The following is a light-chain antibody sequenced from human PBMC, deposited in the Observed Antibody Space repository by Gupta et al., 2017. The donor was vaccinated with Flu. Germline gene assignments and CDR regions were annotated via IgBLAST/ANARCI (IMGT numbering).Light chain of an antibody. J-gene: IGKJ2*03. CDR3: QQDDTTPPS. CDR2: WES. CDR1: QSILYSSNNKNY. Sequence: DIVMTQTPDSLAVSLDERATINCKSSQSILYSSNNKNYLAWFQQKPGQPPKLLISWESSRESGVPDRFSGSGSGTDFTLTIRRLQAEDVAVYYCQQDDTTPPSFGQGTKVEMK. V-gene: IGKV4-1*01.